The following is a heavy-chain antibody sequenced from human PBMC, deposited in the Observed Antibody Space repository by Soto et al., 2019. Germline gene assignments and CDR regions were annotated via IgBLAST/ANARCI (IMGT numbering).Heavy chain of an antibody. Sequence: QITLKESGPTLVKPTQSLTLTCTFSGFSLNTSRVGVGWIRQPPGKALERLALIYWDDDKRFSPSLKTRLTITRDTSKNQVVLTMTNMDPVDTATDYCVHGPYYNFWIGYPPLDYWGQGTLVTVSS. V-gene: IGHV2-5*02. CDR3: VHGPYYNFWIGYPPLDY. D-gene: IGHD3-3*01. J-gene: IGHJ4*02. CDR1: GFSLNTSRVG. CDR2: IYWDDDK.